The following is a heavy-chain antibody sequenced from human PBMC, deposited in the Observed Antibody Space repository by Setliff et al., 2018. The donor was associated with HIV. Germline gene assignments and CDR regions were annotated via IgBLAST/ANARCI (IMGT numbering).Heavy chain of an antibody. D-gene: IGHD3-10*01. J-gene: IGHJ6*02. CDR2: IFSSGST. CDR1: GGSISSYS. Sequence: SETLSLTCTVSGGSISSYSWNWIRQSPGGGLEWIGFIFSSGSTKYNPSLKSRVTISVDTSKNQFSLRLSSVTAADTAVYYCARDKWFGDLGYYYGMDVWGQGTTVTVS. V-gene: IGHV4-59*12. CDR3: ARDKWFGDLGYYYGMDV.